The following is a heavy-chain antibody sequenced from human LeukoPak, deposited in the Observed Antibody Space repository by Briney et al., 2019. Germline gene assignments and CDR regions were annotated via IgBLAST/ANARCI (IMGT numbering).Heavy chain of an antibody. CDR2: ISAYNGNT. CDR1: GYTFTRYG. Sequence: LGASVKVSCKASGYTFTRYGISWVRQAPGQGLEWMGWISAYNGNTNYAQKLQGRVTMTTDTSTSTAYMELRSLRSDDTAVYYCARSELLLWFGDGGPKPHRQEFDPWGQGTLVTVSS. D-gene: IGHD3-10*01. V-gene: IGHV1-18*01. J-gene: IGHJ5*02. CDR3: ARSELLLWFGDGGPKPHRQEFDP.